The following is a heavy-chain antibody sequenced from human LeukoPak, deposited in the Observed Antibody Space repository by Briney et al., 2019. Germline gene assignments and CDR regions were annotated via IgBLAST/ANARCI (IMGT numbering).Heavy chain of an antibody. J-gene: IGHJ4*02. Sequence: AGGSLRLSCAASGFTFTKYEMNWVRQPPGKGLEWIGSIYYSGSGSTYYNPSLKSRVTISVDTSKNQFSLKLSSVTVADTAVYYCARRSQHTSSTDFWGQGTLVTVSS. CDR2: IYYSGSGST. CDR3: ARRSQHTSSTDF. D-gene: IGHD2-2*01. CDR1: GFTFTKYE. V-gene: IGHV4-39*01.